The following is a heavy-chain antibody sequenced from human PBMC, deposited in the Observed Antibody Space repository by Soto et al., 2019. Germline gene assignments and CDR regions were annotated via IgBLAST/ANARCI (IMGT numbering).Heavy chain of an antibody. CDR1: GVPVSSGEYY. CDR3: ARSIAVAAPADY. Sequence: SETLSLTCTVSGVPVSSGEYYWSWIRQHPGKGLEWIGFLHYSGSTFYNPSLKSRVTISVDTSKNQFSLKLSSVTAADTAVYYCARSIAVAAPADYWGRGTLVTVSS. V-gene: IGHV4-31*03. D-gene: IGHD6-19*01. J-gene: IGHJ4*02. CDR2: LHYSGST.